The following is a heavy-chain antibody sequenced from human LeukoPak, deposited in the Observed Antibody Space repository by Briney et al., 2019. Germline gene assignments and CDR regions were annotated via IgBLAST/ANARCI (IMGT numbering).Heavy chain of an antibody. V-gene: IGHV1-58*01. Sequence: GASVNVSCKASGFSFTSTAVQWVRQAGGQRLEGIGWIVVGSGNTNYAQKFQERVTITRDMSTSTAYMELSSLRSEDTAVYYCAAQTTGDYGGNLLDYWGQGTLVTVSS. D-gene: IGHD4-23*01. J-gene: IGHJ4*02. CDR1: GFSFTSTA. CDR3: AAQTTGDYGGNLLDY. CDR2: IVVGSGNT.